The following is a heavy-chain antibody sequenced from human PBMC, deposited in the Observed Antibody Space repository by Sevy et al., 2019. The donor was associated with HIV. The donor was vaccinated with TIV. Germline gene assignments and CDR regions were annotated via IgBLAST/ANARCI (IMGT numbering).Heavy chain of an antibody. CDR3: ASDTYYRIDN. CDR2: IRQDGSAK. J-gene: IGHJ4*02. D-gene: IGHD3-10*01. Sequence: GGSLRLSCVASGFTFSTYWMTWVRQAPGKGLEWVAKIRQDGSAKYYVDSVKGRFTISRDNAKNFLYLQMNSLVADDTAVYYCASDTYYRIDNWGQGTLVTVSS. V-gene: IGHV3-7*01. CDR1: GFTFSTYW.